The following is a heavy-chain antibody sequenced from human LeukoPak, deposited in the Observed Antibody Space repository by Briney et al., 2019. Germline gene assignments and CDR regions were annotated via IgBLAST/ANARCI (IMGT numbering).Heavy chain of an antibody. D-gene: IGHD1-26*01. J-gene: IGHJ4*02. Sequence: ASVKVSCKASVYTFTSYDIIGVRQATGQGLEWMGWMNPNSGNTGYAQKFQGRVTMTRNTSISTAYMELSSMRSEDTAVYYCARAHSNNQKWELLRMGDYWGQGTLVTVSS. V-gene: IGHV1-8*01. CDR1: VYTFTSYD. CDR3: ARAHSNNQKWELLRMGDY. CDR2: MNPNSGNT.